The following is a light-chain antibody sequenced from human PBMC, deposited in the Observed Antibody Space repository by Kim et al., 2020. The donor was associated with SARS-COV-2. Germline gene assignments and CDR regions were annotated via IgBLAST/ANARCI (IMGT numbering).Light chain of an antibody. CDR3: QQSNSHPLT. Sequence: ASVGDRVTISCRTSQSISTYLDWYQQQPGKAPNLLIYAASSLQSGVPSRFSGSGYGTDFILTISNLQPEDFATYYCQQSNSHPLTFGGGTKVDIK. J-gene: IGKJ4*01. CDR2: AAS. CDR1: QSISTY. V-gene: IGKV1-39*01.